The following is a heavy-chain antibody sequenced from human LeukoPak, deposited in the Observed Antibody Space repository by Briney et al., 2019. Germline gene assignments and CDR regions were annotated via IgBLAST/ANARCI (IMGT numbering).Heavy chain of an antibody. CDR1: GYIFTSFY. Sequence: ASVKVSCKASGYIFTSFYMHWVRQAPGQGLEWMGIINPSGGNTGYAQKFQGRVTMTRDTSTSTVYMELSSLRSEDTAVYYCARGLPVWSGRNWFDPWGQGTLVTVSS. D-gene: IGHD3-3*01. V-gene: IGHV1-46*01. J-gene: IGHJ5*02. CDR3: ARGLPVWSGRNWFDP. CDR2: INPSGGNT.